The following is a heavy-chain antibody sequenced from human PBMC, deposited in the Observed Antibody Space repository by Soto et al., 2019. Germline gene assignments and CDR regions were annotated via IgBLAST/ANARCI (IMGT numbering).Heavy chain of an antibody. V-gene: IGHV3-53*01. J-gene: IGHJ5*02. D-gene: IGHD1-26*01. Sequence: PGWSLRLSCAISGFSVSSNYLSWVRQAPGKGLEWVSVHYSGGSTYYADSVQGRFTISRDKSNNTLYLQMRRVRAEDTAVYFCASHRNPRGTVGATSPLDTWGTGTQVNVS. CDR1: GFSVSSNY. CDR2: HYSGGST. CDR3: ASHRNPRGTVGATSPLDT.